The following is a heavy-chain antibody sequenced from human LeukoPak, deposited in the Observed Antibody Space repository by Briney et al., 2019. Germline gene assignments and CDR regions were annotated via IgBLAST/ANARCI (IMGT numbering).Heavy chain of an antibody. D-gene: IGHD6-13*01. Sequence: PGGSLRLSCGVSRFTFSSYWMNWVRQAPGKGLEWVASIKQNGGEKSYVDSVKGRFTISRDNAKNSLYPQMSSLRAEDTAVYYCARDGTAAGLYFDLWGQGTLVTVSS. CDR3: ARDGTAAGLYFDL. V-gene: IGHV3-7*01. CDR1: RFTFSSYW. J-gene: IGHJ4*01. CDR2: IKQNGGEK.